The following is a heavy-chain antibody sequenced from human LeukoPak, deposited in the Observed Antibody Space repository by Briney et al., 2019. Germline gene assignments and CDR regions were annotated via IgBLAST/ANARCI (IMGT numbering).Heavy chain of an antibody. CDR3: ARTYGGGVTDAFDI. CDR2: IYSSGST. Sequence: PSETLSLTCFVSGGSISGYYWSWIRQTPEKGLEWIGYIYSSGSTIYNPSLKSRVTMSVDTSMNQFSLRLSSVTAADTAIYCARTYGGGVTDAFDIWGQGTIVTVSS. V-gene: IGHV4-59*01. D-gene: IGHD2-21*01. J-gene: IGHJ3*02. CDR1: GGSISGYY.